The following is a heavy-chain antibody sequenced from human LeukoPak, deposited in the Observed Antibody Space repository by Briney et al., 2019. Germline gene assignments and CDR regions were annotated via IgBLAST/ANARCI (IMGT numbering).Heavy chain of an antibody. V-gene: IGHV3-73*01. J-gene: IGHJ6*04. Sequence: GGSLRLSCAASGFTFSGSAMHWVRQASGEGLEWVGRIRSKANSYATAYAASVKGRFTISRDDSKNTAYLQMNSLKTEDTVVYYCTRDLTIFGVVKNSDVWGKGTTVTVSS. CDR3: TRDLTIFGVVKNSDV. CDR1: GFTFSGSA. CDR2: IRSKANSYAT. D-gene: IGHD3-3*01.